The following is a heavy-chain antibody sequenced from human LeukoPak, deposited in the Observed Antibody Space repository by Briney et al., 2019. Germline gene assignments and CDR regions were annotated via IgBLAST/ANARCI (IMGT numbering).Heavy chain of an antibody. V-gene: IGHV4-30-4*01. CDR2: IYYSGST. CDR1: GGSISSGDYY. D-gene: IGHD6-13*01. Sequence: SETLSLTCTVSGGSISSGDYYWSWIRQPPGRGLEWIVYIYYSGSTYYNPSLKSRVTISVDTSKNQFSLKLSSVTAADTAVYYCQGFGGYSSSWYYFDYWGQGTLVTVSS. CDR3: QGFGGYSSSWYYFDY. J-gene: IGHJ4*02.